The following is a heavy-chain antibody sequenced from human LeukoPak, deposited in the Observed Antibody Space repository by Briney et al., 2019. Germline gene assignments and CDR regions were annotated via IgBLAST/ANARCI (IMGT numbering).Heavy chain of an antibody. J-gene: IGHJ6*04. CDR2: IIPIFGTA. CDR1: GGTFSSYA. V-gene: IGHV1-69*13. Sequence: SVKVSCKASGGTFSSYAISWVRQAPGQGLEWIGGIIPIFGTANYAQKFQGRVTITADESTSTAYMELSSLRSEDTAVYYCARSITMVRGAIRGGYYYGMDVWGKGTTVTVSS. D-gene: IGHD3-10*01. CDR3: ARSITMVRGAIRGGYYYGMDV.